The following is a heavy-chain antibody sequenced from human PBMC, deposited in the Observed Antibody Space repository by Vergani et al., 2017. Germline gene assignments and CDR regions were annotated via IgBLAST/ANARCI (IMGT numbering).Heavy chain of an antibody. CDR3: TGGSGSYRDDNWIDP. D-gene: IGHD1-26*01. CDR1: GFTFGDYA. V-gene: IGHV3-49*03. J-gene: IGHJ5*02. CDR2: IRSKGYGGTT. Sequence: EVQLVESGGGLVQPGRSLRLSCIASGFTFGDYAMSWFRQAPGKGLEWVGFIRSKGYGGTTEYAASVKGRFTISRDDSKSIAYLQMNSLKTEDTAVSYCTGGSGSYRDDNWIDPWGQGTLVTVP.